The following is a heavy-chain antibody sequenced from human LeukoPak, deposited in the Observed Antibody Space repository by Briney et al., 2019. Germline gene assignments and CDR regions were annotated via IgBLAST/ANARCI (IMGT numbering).Heavy chain of an antibody. V-gene: IGHV1-2*02. D-gene: IGHD2-8*01. CDR3: ARAIPYCTNGVCYFDY. CDR2: INPNSGGT. CDR1: GYTFTGYY. Sequence: GASVKVSCKASGYTFTGYYMHWVRQAPGQGLEWMGWINPNSGGTNYAQKFQGRVTMTRDTSISTAYMELSRLRSDDTAVYYCARAIPYCTNGVCYFDYWGQGTLVTVSS. J-gene: IGHJ4*02.